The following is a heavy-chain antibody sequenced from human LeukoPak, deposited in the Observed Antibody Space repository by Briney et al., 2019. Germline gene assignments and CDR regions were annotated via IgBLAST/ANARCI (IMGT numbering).Heavy chain of an antibody. CDR3: AKWGDYDILTGYYDSDY. D-gene: IGHD3-9*01. CDR2: ISGSGGST. V-gene: IGHV3-23*01. J-gene: IGHJ4*02. Sequence: GGSLRLSCAASGLTFSSYAMSWVRQAPGKGLEWVSAISGSGGSTYYADSVKGRFTISRDNSRNTLYLQMNSLRAEDTAVYYCAKWGDYDILTGYYDSDYWGQGTLVTVSS. CDR1: GLTFSSYA.